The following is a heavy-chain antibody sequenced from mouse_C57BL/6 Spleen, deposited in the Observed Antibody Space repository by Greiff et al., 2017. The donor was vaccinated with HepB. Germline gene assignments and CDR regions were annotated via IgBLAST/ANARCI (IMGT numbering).Heavy chain of an antibody. J-gene: IGHJ4*01. CDR2: IRNFAYSI. CDR3: ARSSVVDYAMDY. CDR1: GFTFSDYG. D-gene: IGHD1-1*01. Sequence: EVKLEESGGGLVQPGGSLKLSCAASGFTFSDYGMAWVRQAPRKGPEWVAFIRNFAYSIYYADTVTGRFTISRENAKNTLYLEMSSLRSEDTAMYYCARSSVVDYAMDYWGQVTSVTVAS. V-gene: IGHV5-15*04.